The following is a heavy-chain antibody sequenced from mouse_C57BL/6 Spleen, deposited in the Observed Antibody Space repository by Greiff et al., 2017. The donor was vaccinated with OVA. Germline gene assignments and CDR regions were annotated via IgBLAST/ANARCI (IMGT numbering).Heavy chain of an antibody. J-gene: IGHJ4*01. CDR1: GYTFTDYN. D-gene: IGHD1-1*01. Sequence: EVQLQQSGPELVKPGASVKIPCKASGYTFTDYNMDWVKQSHGKSLEWIGDINPNNGGTIYNQKFKGKATLTVDKSSSTAYMELRSLTSEDTAVYYCARSGTTVVASYYYAMDYWGQGTSVTVSS. CDR3: ARSGTTVVASYYYAMDY. V-gene: IGHV1-18*01. CDR2: INPNNGGT.